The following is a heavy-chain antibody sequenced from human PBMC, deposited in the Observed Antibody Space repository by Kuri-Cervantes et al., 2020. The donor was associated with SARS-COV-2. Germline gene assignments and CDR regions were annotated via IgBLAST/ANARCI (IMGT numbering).Heavy chain of an antibody. Sequence: GGSLRLSCVASGFTFSSYTMNWVRQAPGKGLECVSSISSDSASLFYADSVKGRFSISRDNAKNSLYLQMNNLRGEDTAVYYCVRVAGEGPVYYYYMDVWGKGTTVTVSS. J-gene: IGHJ6*03. CDR3: VRVAGEGPVYYYYMDV. CDR1: GFTFSSYT. CDR2: ISSDSASL. V-gene: IGHV3-21*01.